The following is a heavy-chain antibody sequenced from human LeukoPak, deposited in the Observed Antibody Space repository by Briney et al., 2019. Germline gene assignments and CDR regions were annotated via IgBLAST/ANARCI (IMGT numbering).Heavy chain of an antibody. Sequence: SETLSLTCTVSGGSISSHYWSWIRQPPGKGLERVGYIYYSGTTNYNPSLKRPVTISVDPSKNQYSLKLSSVTAEDTAVYYCASGVYTAAAQYGYWGRGTLVTVSS. CDR2: IYYSGTT. CDR3: ASGVYTAAAQYGY. CDR1: GGSISSHY. J-gene: IGHJ4*02. D-gene: IGHD6-13*01. V-gene: IGHV4-59*11.